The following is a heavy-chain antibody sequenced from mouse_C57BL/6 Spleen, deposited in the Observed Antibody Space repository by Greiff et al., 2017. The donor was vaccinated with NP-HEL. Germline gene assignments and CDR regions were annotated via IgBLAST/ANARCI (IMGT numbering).Heavy chain of an antibody. CDR2: IYPGDGDT. J-gene: IGHJ1*03. Sequence: QVQLKQSGAELVKPGASVKISCKASGYAFSSYWMNWVKQRPGKGLEWIGQIYPGDGDTNYNGKFKGKATLTADQSSSTAYMQLSSLTSEDSAVYCCARPYYYGSSYWYFDVWGTGTTVTVSS. D-gene: IGHD1-1*01. CDR1: GYAFSSYW. CDR3: ARPYYYGSSYWYFDV. V-gene: IGHV1-80*01.